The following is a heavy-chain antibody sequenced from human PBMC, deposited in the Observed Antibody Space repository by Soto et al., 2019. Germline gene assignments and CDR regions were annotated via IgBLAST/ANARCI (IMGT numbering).Heavy chain of an antibody. CDR3: AANWNFCLNF. CDR2: ISSSLGHT. Sequence: GGSLRLSCVASGFDFSDFHISWVRQDPGKGLEWMSYISSSLGHTDYAESVKGRFTISRDNAKSSVFLEMSDLRSDDTAVYYCAANWNFCLNFGGQGTLVTVSS. D-gene: IGHD1-7*01. J-gene: IGHJ4*02. V-gene: IGHV3-11*03. CDR1: GFDFSDFH.